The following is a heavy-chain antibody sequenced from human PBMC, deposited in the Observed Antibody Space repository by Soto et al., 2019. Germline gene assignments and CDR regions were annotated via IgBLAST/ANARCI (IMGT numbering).Heavy chain of an antibody. CDR2: ISINSAYI. J-gene: IGHJ5*02. CDR1: GFTFRSFT. V-gene: IGHV3-21*01. CDR3: TRDASRDSSARGWFDP. Sequence: GGSLRLSCAASGFTFRSFTMNWVRQAPGKGLEWVSTISINSAYIYYTDALRGRFTISRDNAKNSLHLQMNSLRAEDTAVYYCTRDASRDSSARGWFDPWGPGTLVTVSS. D-gene: IGHD6-13*01.